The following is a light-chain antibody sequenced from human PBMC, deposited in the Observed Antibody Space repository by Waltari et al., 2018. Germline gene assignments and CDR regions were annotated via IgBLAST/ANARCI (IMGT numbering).Light chain of an antibody. V-gene: IGKV1-39*01. Sequence: DIQMTQSPSSLSASVGDRVTITCRASQRISTYLNWYQQKPGKAPKLRIYAASSLQSGVPSRFSGSGSGTDFTLTISSLQPEDFATYYCQQSYSTSWTFGQGTKVEIK. CDR3: QQSYSTSWT. CDR1: QRISTY. J-gene: IGKJ1*01. CDR2: AAS.